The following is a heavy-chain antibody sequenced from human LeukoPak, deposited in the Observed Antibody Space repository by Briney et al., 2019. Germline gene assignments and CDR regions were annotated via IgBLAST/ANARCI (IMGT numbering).Heavy chain of an antibody. CDR3: AKSRGSTRPLIAFDI. Sequence: PGGSLRLSCAASGFTFSNYAMNWVRQAPGKGLEWVSAISSSGSTIYYADSVKGRFTISRDNAKNSLYLQMNSLRAEDTAVYYCAKSRGSTRPLIAFDIWGQGTMVTVSS. V-gene: IGHV3-48*03. CDR2: ISSSGSTI. J-gene: IGHJ3*02. CDR1: GFTFSNYA. D-gene: IGHD6-6*01.